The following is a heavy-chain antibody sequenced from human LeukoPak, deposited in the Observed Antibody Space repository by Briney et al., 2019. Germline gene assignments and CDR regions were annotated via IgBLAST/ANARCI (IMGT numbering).Heavy chain of an antibody. J-gene: IGHJ4*02. CDR1: GGSFSGYY. Sequence: SETLSLTCAVYGGSFSGYYWSWIRQPPGRGLEWIGEINHSGSTNYNPSLKSRVTISVDTSKNQFSLKLSSVTAADTAVYYCARDYYDSSGPLDWGQGTLVTVSS. V-gene: IGHV4-34*01. D-gene: IGHD3-22*01. CDR2: INHSGST. CDR3: ARDYYDSSGPLD.